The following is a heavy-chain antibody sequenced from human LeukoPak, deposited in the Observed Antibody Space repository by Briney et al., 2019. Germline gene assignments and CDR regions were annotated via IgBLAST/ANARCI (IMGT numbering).Heavy chain of an antibody. CDR3: AGWPQYGDYVGFDY. Sequence: PSETLSLTCTVSGGSISSYYWSWIRQPPGKGLEWIGYIYYIVSTNYNPSLRSRVTLSVDTSKNQFSLKLSSVTAADTAVYYCAGWPQYGDYVGFDYWGQGTLVTVSS. CDR2: IYYIVST. CDR1: GGSISSYY. D-gene: IGHD4-17*01. V-gene: IGHV4-59*08. J-gene: IGHJ4*02.